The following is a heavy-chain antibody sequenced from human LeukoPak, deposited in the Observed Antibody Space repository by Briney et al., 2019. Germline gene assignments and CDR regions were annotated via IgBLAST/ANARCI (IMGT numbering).Heavy chain of an antibody. J-gene: IGHJ3*02. V-gene: IGHV1-69*05. D-gene: IGHD6-19*01. Sequence: ASVKVSCKASGGTFSSYAISWVRQAPGQGLEWMGGIIPIFGTANYAQKFQGRVTITTDESMSTAYMELSSLRSEDTAVYYCARAEQWLVNYRAFDIWGQGTMVTVSS. CDR2: IIPIFGTA. CDR1: GGTFSSYA. CDR3: ARAEQWLVNYRAFDI.